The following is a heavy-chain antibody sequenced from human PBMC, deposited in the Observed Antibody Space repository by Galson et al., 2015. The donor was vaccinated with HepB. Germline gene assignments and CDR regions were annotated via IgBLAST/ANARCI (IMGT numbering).Heavy chain of an antibody. CDR2: IYSGGST. Sequence: SLRLSCAASGFTVSSNYMSWVRQAPGKGLEWVSVIYSGGSTYYAVSVKGRFTISRDNSKNMLYLQVNSLRAEDTAVYYCARGGYSGYAFDYWGQGTLVTVSS. CDR1: GFTVSSNY. D-gene: IGHD5-12*01. J-gene: IGHJ4*02. V-gene: IGHV3-66*01. CDR3: ARGGYSGYAFDY.